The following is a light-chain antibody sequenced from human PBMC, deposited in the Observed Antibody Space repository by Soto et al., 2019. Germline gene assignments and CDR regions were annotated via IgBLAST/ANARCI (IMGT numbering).Light chain of an antibody. J-gene: IGKJ2*01. CDR2: DAS. Sequence: IQMTQSPSSLSASVGDRVTITCQASRDIDNYLNWYQQKPGKAPNLLIYDASNLETGVPLRFSRSRSWTHSNLTLSCLQPEDIGTYYCHQYDNRPFTFGQGTKLEIK. V-gene: IGKV1-33*01. CDR1: RDIDNY. CDR3: HQYDNRPFT.